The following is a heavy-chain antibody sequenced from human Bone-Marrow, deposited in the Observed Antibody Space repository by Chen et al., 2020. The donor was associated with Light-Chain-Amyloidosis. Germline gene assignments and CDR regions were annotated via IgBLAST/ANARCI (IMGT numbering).Heavy chain of an antibody. Sequence: QVLLVESGGGVVQPGGSLRLSCAASGFTFSRYAMHWVRQAPGKGLEWVAITSYDGSHKYFADSVKGRFTISRDNSKNTLYLQMNSLRAEDTAVYYCAREDFGEHCFDHWGQGTLVTVSS. J-gene: IGHJ4*02. CDR2: TSYDGSHK. CDR1: GFTFSRYA. V-gene: IGHV3-30-3*01. D-gene: IGHD3-16*01. CDR3: AREDFGEHCFDH.